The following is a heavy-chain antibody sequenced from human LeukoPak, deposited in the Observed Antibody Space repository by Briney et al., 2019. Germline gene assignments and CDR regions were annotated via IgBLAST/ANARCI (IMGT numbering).Heavy chain of an antibody. CDR2: ISGSGGST. CDR1: GFTFSSYA. V-gene: IGHV3-23*01. Sequence: AGGSLRLSCAASGFTFSSYAMSWVRQAPGKGLEWVSAISGSGGSTHYADSVKGRFTISRDNSKNTLYLQMNSLRAEDTAVYYCAKDPRGDWKTLINVDYWGQGTLVTVSS. CDR3: AKDPRGDWKTLINVDY. D-gene: IGHD1-1*01. J-gene: IGHJ4*02.